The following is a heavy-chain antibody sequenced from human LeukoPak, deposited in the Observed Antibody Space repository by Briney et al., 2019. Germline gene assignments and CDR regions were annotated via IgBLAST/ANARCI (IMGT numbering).Heavy chain of an antibody. CDR3: AKNPQYYYDSSGFFEY. Sequence: PGGSLRLSCAASGFSFSRYAMNWVRQAPGKGLEWVSAISGSGGSTYYADSVKGRFTISRDNSKNTLYLQMNSLRVEDTAVYYCAKNPQYYYDSSGFFEYWGQGTLVTVSS. CDR1: GFSFSRYA. D-gene: IGHD3-22*01. CDR2: ISGSGGST. J-gene: IGHJ4*02. V-gene: IGHV3-23*01.